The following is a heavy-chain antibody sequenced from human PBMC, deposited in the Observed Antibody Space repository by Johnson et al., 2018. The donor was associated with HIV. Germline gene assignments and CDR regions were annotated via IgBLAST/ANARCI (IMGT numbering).Heavy chain of an antibody. CDR3: AREGEYCTCGSCYNAFDI. V-gene: IGHV3-20*04. CDR2: INWNGGRK. CDR1: GFTFDDYA. D-gene: IGHD2-15*01. Sequence: EVQLLESGGGVVRPGGSLRLSCAPSGFTFDDYAMSWVRQAPGKGLEWVSDINWNGGRKGSADSLMGRFTISSDNAKKSLYLQINSLRAEDTALYYCAREGEYCTCGSCYNAFDIWGQGTMVIVSS. J-gene: IGHJ3*02.